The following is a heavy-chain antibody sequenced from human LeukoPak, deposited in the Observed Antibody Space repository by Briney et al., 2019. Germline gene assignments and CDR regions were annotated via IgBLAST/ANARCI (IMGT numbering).Heavy chain of an antibody. D-gene: IGHD1-26*01. Sequence: ASVKVSCKASGYTFTGYYMHWVRQAPGQGLEWMGWINPNSGGTNYAQKFQGRVTMTRDTSISTAYMELSRPRSDDTAVYYCARRMYSGSYYDYWGQGTLVTVSS. V-gene: IGHV1-2*02. CDR3: ARRMYSGSYYDY. CDR2: INPNSGGT. CDR1: GYTFTGYY. J-gene: IGHJ4*02.